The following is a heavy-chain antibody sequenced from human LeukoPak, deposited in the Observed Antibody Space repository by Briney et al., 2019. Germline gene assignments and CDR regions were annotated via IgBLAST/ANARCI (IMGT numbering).Heavy chain of an antibody. D-gene: IGHD3-22*01. Sequence: GGSLRLSCTASGFTFGDYAMSWFRQAPGKGLEWVGFIRSKAYGGTTEYAASVKGRFTISRDDSKSIAYLQMNSLKTEDTAVYYGTSPGYDSSGYHDYGARGTLSTVSS. J-gene: IGHJ4*02. CDR3: TSPGYDSSGYHDY. CDR2: IRSKAYGGTT. V-gene: IGHV3-49*03. CDR1: GFTFGDYA.